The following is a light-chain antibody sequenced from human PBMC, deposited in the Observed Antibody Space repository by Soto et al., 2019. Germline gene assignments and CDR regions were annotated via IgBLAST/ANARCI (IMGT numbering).Light chain of an antibody. CDR3: QQRLDWPLT. CDR1: RAVSSD. Sequence: EIVLTQSPATLSLSPGERATLSCKTSRAVSSDLAWYQQKPGQSPRLLIYDVSSRATATPARFSGSGSGTDFTLTISSLEPEDFAVYYCQQRLDWPLTFGGGTKVEI. CDR2: DVS. J-gene: IGKJ4*01. V-gene: IGKV3-11*01.